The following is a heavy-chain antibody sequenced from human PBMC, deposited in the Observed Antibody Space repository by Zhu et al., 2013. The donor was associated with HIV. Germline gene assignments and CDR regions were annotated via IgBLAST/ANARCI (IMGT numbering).Heavy chain of an antibody. CDR1: GYTFTDYF. CDR2: INPNSGGT. CDR3: ARGIRPTIFGVVTSYYFDY. V-gene: IGHV1-2*02. J-gene: IGHJ4*02. Sequence: QVQLVQSGAELKKTGASVKVSCKASGYTFTDYFMYWVRQAPGQGLEWMGWINPNSGGTNYAQKFQSRVTMTRDTSISTAYMELSRLKSDDTAVYYCARGIRPTIFGVVTSYYFDYWAREPWSPSPQ. D-gene: IGHD3-3*01.